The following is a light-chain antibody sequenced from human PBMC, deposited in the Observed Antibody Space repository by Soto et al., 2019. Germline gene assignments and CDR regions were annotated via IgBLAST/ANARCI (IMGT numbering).Light chain of an antibody. CDR3: ASWDVSLNGLYV. J-gene: IGLJ1*01. CDR1: SSNIGSGS. V-gene: IGLV1-44*01. CDR2: NND. Sequence: QSVLTQPPSASGTPGQRVTISCSGGSSNIGSGSVNWYQQLPGKAPRLLIYNNDQRPSGVPDRFSGSKSGTSASLAISGLQSEDEADYYCASWDVSLNGLYVFGAGTKLTVL.